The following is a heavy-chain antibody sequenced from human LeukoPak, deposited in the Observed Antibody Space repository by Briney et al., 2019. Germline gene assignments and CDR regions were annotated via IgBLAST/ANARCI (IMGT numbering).Heavy chain of an antibody. Sequence: PSETLSLTCAVSGYSISSGYYWGWIRQPPGKGLEWIGSIYLSGSTYYNPSLKSRVTISVDTSKNQFSLKLSSVTAADTAVYYCARDRVHYYYYGMDVWGKGTTVTVSS. CDR1: GYSISSGYY. D-gene: IGHD3-10*01. CDR2: IYLSGST. CDR3: ARDRVHYYYYGMDV. J-gene: IGHJ6*04. V-gene: IGHV4-38-2*02.